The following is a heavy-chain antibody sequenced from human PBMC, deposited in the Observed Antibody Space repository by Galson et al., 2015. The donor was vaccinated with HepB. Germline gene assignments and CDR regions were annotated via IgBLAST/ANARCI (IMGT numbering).Heavy chain of an antibody. Sequence: SVKVSCKVSGYTLTELSMHWVRQAPGKGLGWMGGFDPEVGETIYAQKFQGRVTMTEDTSTDTAYMELSSLRSEDTAVYYCATQVVVIAIHAFDIWGQGTMVTVSS. CDR2: FDPEVGET. CDR1: GYTLTELS. CDR3: ATQVVVIAIHAFDI. D-gene: IGHD2-21*01. J-gene: IGHJ3*02. V-gene: IGHV1-24*01.